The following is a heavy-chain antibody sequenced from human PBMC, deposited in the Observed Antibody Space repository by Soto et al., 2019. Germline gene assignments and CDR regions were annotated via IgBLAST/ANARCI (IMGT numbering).Heavy chain of an antibody. V-gene: IGHV3-33*01. CDR1: GFTFTGYG. Sequence: ESVGGVVQPGRSLRLSCAASGFTFTGYGMHWVRQAPGKGLEWVAIIRNDGSNIYYGDAVKGRFTISRDNSKDTVYLQMNSLRPEDTAVYYCVRDGVGTTVYFGYFDFWGQGTLVTVSS. D-gene: IGHD1-26*01. J-gene: IGHJ4*02. CDR3: VRDGVGTTVYFGYFDF. CDR2: IRNDGSNI.